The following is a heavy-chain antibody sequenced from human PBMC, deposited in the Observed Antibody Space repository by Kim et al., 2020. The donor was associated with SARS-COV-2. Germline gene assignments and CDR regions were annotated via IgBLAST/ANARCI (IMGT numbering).Heavy chain of an antibody. J-gene: IGHJ3*01. CDR1: GFTFNNYA. D-gene: IGHD3-3*01. CDR2: ISYDGSIK. Sequence: GGSLRLSCGASGFTFNNYAMHWVRQAPGKGLEWVAVISYDGSIKYYADSLKGQFTVSRDSSHNTLYLQMRSLRPEETALYYCAKSSAFVWIGEGLNAF. V-gene: IGHV3-30*18. CDR3: AKSSAFVWIGEGLNAF.